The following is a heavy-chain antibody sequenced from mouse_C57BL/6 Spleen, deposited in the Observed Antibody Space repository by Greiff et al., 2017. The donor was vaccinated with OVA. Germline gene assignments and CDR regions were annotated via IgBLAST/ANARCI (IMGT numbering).Heavy chain of an antibody. CDR1: GFTFSDYG. Sequence: EVQLVESGGGLVRPGGSLKLSCAASGFTFSDYGMHWVRQAPEKGLEWVAYLSSGSSTLYYADTVKGRFTISRDNAKNTLFLQMTSLRSEDTAMYYCARRAYYSNYVHYYAMDYWGQGTSVTVSS. J-gene: IGHJ4*01. CDR2: LSSGSSTL. CDR3: ARRAYYSNYVHYYAMDY. D-gene: IGHD2-5*01. V-gene: IGHV5-17*01.